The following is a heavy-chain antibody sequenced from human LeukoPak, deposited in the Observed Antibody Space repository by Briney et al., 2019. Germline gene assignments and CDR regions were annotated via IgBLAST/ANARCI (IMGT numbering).Heavy chain of an antibody. Sequence: QPGRSLRLSCAASGFTFSSYAMHWVRQAPGKGLEWVAVISYDGSNRYYADSVKGRFTISRDNSKNTLYLQMNSLRTEDTAVYYCARSRRRELLGTYFDYWGQGTLVTVSS. CDR3: ARSRRRELLGTYFDY. D-gene: IGHD1-26*01. CDR2: ISYDGSNR. CDR1: GFTFSSYA. J-gene: IGHJ4*02. V-gene: IGHV3-30*04.